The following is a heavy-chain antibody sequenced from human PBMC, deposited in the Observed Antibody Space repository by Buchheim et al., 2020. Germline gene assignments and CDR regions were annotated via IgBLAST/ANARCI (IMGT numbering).Heavy chain of an antibody. CDR1: DFAFNSYD. J-gene: IGHJ4*02. Sequence: EAQLVESGGGLVQPGGSLRISCAASDFAFNSYDMNWVRQAPGKGLEWVAFINSGGFTTYYADSLEGRFTISRDNAENSLFLQMNSLRAEETGVYYCARDFSGWYYFDLWDQGT. CDR3: ARDFSGWYYFDL. D-gene: IGHD6-19*01. V-gene: IGHV3-48*03. CDR2: INSGGFTT.